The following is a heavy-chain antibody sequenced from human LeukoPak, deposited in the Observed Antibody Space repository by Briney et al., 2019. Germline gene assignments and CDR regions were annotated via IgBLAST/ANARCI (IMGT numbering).Heavy chain of an antibody. V-gene: IGHV4-31*03. CDR1: GGSISSGGYY. Sequence: SETLSLTCTVSGGSISSGGYYWSWIRQHPGKGLEWIGYIYYSGSTYYNPSLKSRVTISVDTSKNQFSLKLSSVTAADTAVYYCARDQRDSSGYYYGMDVWGQGTTVTVSS. J-gene: IGHJ6*02. CDR3: ARDQRDSSGYYYGMDV. CDR2: IYYSGST. D-gene: IGHD3-22*01.